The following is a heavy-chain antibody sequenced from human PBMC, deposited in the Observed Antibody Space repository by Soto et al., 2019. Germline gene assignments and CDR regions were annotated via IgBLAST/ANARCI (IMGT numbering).Heavy chain of an antibody. CDR1: GFTFSSYG. CDR2: IWYDGSNK. CDR3: AREGLYCSGGSCYSVQYYYGMDV. J-gene: IGHJ6*02. D-gene: IGHD2-15*01. V-gene: IGHV3-33*01. Sequence: GGSLRLSCAASGFTFSSYGMHWVRQAPGKGLEWVAVIWYDGSNKYYADSVKGRFTISRDNSKNTLYLQMNSLRAEDTAVYYCAREGLYCSGGSCYSVQYYYGMDVWGQGTTVTVSS.